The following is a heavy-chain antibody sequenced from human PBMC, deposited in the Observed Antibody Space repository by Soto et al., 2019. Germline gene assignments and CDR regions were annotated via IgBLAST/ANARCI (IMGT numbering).Heavy chain of an antibody. CDR3: AREPLTTVTTGWFDP. D-gene: IGHD4-17*01. CDR1: GGTFSSYT. V-gene: IGHV1-69*08. CDR2: IIPILGIA. J-gene: IGHJ5*02. Sequence: QVQLVQSGAEVKKPGSSVKVSCKASGGTFSSYTISWVRQAPGQGLEWMGRIIPILGIANYAQKFQGRVTITADKPTSTAYMELSSLRSEDTAVYYCAREPLTTVTTGWFDPWGQGTLVTVSS.